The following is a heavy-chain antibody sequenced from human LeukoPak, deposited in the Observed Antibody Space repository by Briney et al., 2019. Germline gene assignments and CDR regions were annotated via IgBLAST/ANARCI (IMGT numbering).Heavy chain of an antibody. D-gene: IGHD5-12*01. CDR1: GYTFTSYY. CDR2: INPSGGST. CDR3: ARLSSYSGYLQYYYYYGMDV. Sequence: ASVKVSCKASGYTFTSYYMHWVRQAPGQGLEWMGIINPSGGSTSYAQKFQGRVTMTRDTSTSTVYMELSSLRSEDTAVYYCARLSSYSGYLQYYYYYGMDVWGQGTTVTVSS. V-gene: IGHV1-46*01. J-gene: IGHJ6*02.